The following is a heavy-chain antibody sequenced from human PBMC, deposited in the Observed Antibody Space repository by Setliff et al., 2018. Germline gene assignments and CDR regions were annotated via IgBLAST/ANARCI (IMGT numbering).Heavy chain of an antibody. CDR3: ARRLRESHAFHI. J-gene: IGHJ3*02. Sequence: SETLSITCTVSGGSISSDDNYWSWIRLPPGKGLEWIGYIHNSGTAYYNPSLRSRLTISVDTSKNQFSLKLNSVTAADTAVYYCARRLRESHAFHIWGQGTLVTVSS. CDR1: GGSISSDDNY. CDR2: IHNSGTA. D-gene: IGHD2-15*01. V-gene: IGHV4-30-4*08.